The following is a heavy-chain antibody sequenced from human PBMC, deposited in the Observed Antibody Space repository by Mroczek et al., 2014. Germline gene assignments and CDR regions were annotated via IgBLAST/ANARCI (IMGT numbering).Heavy chain of an antibody. CDR1: GGSISSGDYY. D-gene: IGHD6-13*01. V-gene: IGHV4-30-4*01. CDR2: IYYSGST. CDR3: ARDNVPQQLGTPYYYYGMDV. Sequence: QVQLQESGPGLVKPSQTLSLTCTVSGGSISSGDYYWSWIRQPPGKGLEWIGYIYYSGSTYYNPSLKSRVTISVDTSKNQFSLKLSSVTAADTAVYYCARDNVPQQLGTPYYYYGMDVWGQGTTVTVS. J-gene: IGHJ6*02.